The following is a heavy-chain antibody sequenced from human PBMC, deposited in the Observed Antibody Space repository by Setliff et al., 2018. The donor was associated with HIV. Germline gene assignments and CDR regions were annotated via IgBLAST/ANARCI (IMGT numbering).Heavy chain of an antibody. V-gene: IGHV2-5*01. Sequence: SGPTLVNPAQTLTLTCTFSGFSLSTSGVGVGWIRQPPGKALGWLALIYWNDDKRYSPSLKSRLTITKDTSKNQVVLTMTNMDPVDTATYYCASSIKPPHYFDYWGQGTLVTVSS. J-gene: IGHJ4*02. CDR1: GFSLSTSGVG. CDR3: ASSIKPPHYFDY. CDR2: IYWNDDK. D-gene: IGHD3-10*01.